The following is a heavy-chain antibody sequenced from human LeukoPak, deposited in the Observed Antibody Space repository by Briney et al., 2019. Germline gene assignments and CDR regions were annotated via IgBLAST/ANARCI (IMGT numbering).Heavy chain of an antibody. D-gene: IGHD4-17*01. CDR1: GFTFSSYS. CDR2: ISSSSSYI. J-gene: IGHJ6*03. CDR3: ARANGYGDYEDSYYMDV. V-gene: IGHV3-21*01. Sequence: GGSLRLSCAASGFTFSSYSMNWVRQAPGKGLEWVSSISSSSSYIYYADSVKGRFTISRDNAKNSLYLQMNSLRAEDTAVYYCARANGYGDYEDSYYMDVWGKGTTVTVSS.